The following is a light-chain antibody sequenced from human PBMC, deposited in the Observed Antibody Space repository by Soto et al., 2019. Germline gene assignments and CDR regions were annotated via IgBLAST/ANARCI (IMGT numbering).Light chain of an antibody. CDR1: QTIGSS. Sequence: RTQSPSTLSASVGDRVTITCRASQTIGSSLAWYQQKPGQAPRILMYDASTRATGISARFSGSGSGTEFTLAISSLQSEDFAVYYCQQYHNWPITFGQGTRLEIK. CDR2: DAS. V-gene: IGKV3-15*01. J-gene: IGKJ5*01. CDR3: QQYHNWPIT.